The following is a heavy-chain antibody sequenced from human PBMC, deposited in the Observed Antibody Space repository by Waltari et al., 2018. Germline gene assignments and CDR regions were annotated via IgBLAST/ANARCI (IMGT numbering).Heavy chain of an antibody. J-gene: IGHJ4*02. CDR1: GRSIRNHY. CDR3: ATNLQAAEGMDS. D-gene: IGHD6-13*01. Sequence: QVQLQESGPRLVKPSETLSLTCTVSGRSIRNHYWNWIRQPAGKGLEWIGRIYSTGTTNCKPSLRGRVTMSVDTSKNHFSLNLTSLTAADTALYYCATNLQAAEGMDSWGQGTLVFVSS. V-gene: IGHV4-4*07. CDR2: IYSTGTT.